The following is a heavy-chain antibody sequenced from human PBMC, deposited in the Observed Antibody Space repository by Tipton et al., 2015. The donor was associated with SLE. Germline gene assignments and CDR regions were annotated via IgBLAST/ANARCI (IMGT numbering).Heavy chain of an antibody. CDR1: GGSISSSSYY. V-gene: IGHV4-39*01. J-gene: IGHJ3*02. CDR3: ARHRGGSPGAFDI. Sequence: TLSLTCTVSGGSISSSSYYWGWIRQPPGKGLEWIGSIYYRGSTYYNPSLKSRVTISVDTSKNQFSLKVSSVTAADTAVYYCARHRGGSPGAFDIWGQGTMVTVSS. D-gene: IGHD3-16*01. CDR2: IYYRGST.